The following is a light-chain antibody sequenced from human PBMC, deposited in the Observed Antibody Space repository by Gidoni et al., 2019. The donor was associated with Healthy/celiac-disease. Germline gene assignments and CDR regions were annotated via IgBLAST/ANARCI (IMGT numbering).Light chain of an antibody. Sequence: VLPQSPGTLSLSPGERATLSCRASQSVSSSYLAWYQQKPGQAPRLLIDGASSRATGITDRVSGSGSGTDFTLTISRLEPEDFAVYYCQQYGSSPRYTFGQGTKLEIK. CDR1: QSVSSSY. V-gene: IGKV3-20*01. J-gene: IGKJ2*01. CDR3: QQYGSSPRYT. CDR2: GAS.